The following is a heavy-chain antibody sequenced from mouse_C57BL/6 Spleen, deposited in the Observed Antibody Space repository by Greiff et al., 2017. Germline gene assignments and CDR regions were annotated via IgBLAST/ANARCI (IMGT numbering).Heavy chain of an antibody. J-gene: IGHJ1*03. D-gene: IGHD1-1*01. Sequence: EVQLQESEGGLVQPGSSMKLSCTASGFTFSDYYMAWVRQVPEKGLEWVANINYDGSSTYYLDSLKSRFIISRDNAKNILYLQMSSLKSEDTATYYCAREGAYGSSYAWYFDVWGTGTTVTVSS. V-gene: IGHV5-16*01. CDR3: AREGAYGSSYAWYFDV. CDR2: INYDGSST. CDR1: GFTFSDYY.